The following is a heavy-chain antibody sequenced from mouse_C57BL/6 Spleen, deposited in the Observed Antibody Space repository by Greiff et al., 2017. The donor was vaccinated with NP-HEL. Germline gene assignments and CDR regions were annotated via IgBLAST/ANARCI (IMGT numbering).Heavy chain of an antibody. D-gene: IGHD2-4*01. J-gene: IGHJ2*01. CDR2: IYPGSGNT. CDR3: AREENYDYEYYCDY. CDR1: GYSFTSYY. V-gene: IGHV1-66*01. Sequence: QVQLQQSGPELVKPGASVKISCKASGYSFTSYYIHWVKQRPGQGLEWIGWIYPGSGNTKYNEKFKGKATLTADTSSSTAYMQLSSLTSEDSAVYYCAREENYDYEYYCDYWGQGTTLTVSS.